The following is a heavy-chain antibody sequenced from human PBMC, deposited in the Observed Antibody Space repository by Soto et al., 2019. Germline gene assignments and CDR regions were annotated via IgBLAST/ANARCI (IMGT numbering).Heavy chain of an antibody. Sequence: SETLSLTCTVSGGSISMGSYYWGWFRRPPGKGLAWIGSIYYSESTYYNPSLKSRVTISGDTSKNQFSLKLSSVTAADTAVYYCARHRSSSWYDYYYYYGMDVWGQGTTVTAP. CDR3: ARHRSSSWYDYYYYYGMDV. CDR1: GGSISMGSYY. V-gene: IGHV4-39*01. D-gene: IGHD6-13*01. J-gene: IGHJ6*02. CDR2: IYYSEST.